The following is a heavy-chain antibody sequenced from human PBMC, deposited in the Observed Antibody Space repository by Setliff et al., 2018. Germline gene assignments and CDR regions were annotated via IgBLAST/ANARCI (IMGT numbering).Heavy chain of an antibody. Sequence: GASLKISWKASEYSFTTYWIGWVRQMPGKGLEWMGIIYPGDSDTRYSPSFQGQVTISADKSINTAYLQWSRLKASDTAMYYCARRNTAMVYGFDIWGQGTMVTVSS. D-gene: IGHD5-18*01. V-gene: IGHV5-51*01. CDR2: IYPGDSDT. CDR3: ARRNTAMVYGFDI. J-gene: IGHJ3*02. CDR1: EYSFTTYW.